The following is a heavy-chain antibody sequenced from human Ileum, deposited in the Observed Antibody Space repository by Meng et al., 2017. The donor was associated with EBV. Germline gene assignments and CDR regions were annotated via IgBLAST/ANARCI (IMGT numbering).Heavy chain of an antibody. CDR2: ISNTGGIM. J-gene: IGHJ3*02. D-gene: IGHD3-10*01. V-gene: IGHV3-11*01. CDR1: GFTFSNYY. CDR3: VRSALGIGDAFDI. Sequence: QVRLVDAGVGLVKPGGSLRLSCAASGFTFSNYYMSWIRQAPGKGLEWISYISNTGGIMYYADSVKGRFTISRDNAKNSLYLQMNSLSAEDTAVYYCVRSALGIGDAFDIWGQGAMVTVS.